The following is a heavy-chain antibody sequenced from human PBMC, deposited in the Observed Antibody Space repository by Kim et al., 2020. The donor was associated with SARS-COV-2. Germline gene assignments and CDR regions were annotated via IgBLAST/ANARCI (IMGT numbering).Heavy chain of an antibody. D-gene: IGHD6-19*01. CDR1: GGSISSSGYY. CDR3: ARSYSSGWSKFDP. V-gene: IGHV4-39*01. J-gene: IGHJ5*02. CDR2: LYYSGIT. Sequence: SETLSLTCTVSGGSISSSGYYWGWIRQPPGKGLEWIGTLYYSGITYHNPSLKSRVTISEDSCKRQCSLKLSSVTAADTAVYYCARSYSSGWSKFDPWGQGTLVTVSS.